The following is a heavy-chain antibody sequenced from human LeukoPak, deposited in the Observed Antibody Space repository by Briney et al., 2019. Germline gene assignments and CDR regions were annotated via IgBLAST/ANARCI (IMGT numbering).Heavy chain of an antibody. V-gene: IGHV3-11*04. D-gene: IGHD3-16*01. CDR2: ISSSGSTI. J-gene: IGHJ4*02. CDR3: ARAGDYVWGGYWIGRVDY. CDR1: GFTFSDYY. Sequence: GGSLRLSCAASGFTFSDYYMSWIRQAPGKGLEWVSYISSSGSTIYYADSVKGRFTISRDNAKNSLYLQMNSLRAEDTAVYYCARAGDYVWGGYWIGRVDYWGQGTLVTVSS.